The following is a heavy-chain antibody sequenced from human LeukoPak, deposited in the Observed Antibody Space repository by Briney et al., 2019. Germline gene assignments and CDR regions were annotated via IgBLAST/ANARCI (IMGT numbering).Heavy chain of an antibody. CDR1: GFTFSSYE. Sequence: GGSLRLSCAASGFTFSSYEMNWVRQAPGKGLEWVGRIKSKTDGATRDFAAAGKGRFSISRDDSRNMVYLQMNSLKSEDTGVYYCTAGTGRSDFDYWGQGTLVSVSS. J-gene: IGHJ4*02. V-gene: IGHV3-15*01. D-gene: IGHD6-13*01. CDR3: TAGTGRSDFDY. CDR2: IKSKTDGATR.